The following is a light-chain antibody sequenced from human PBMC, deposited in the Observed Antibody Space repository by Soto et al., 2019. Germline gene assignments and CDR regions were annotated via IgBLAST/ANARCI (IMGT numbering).Light chain of an antibody. Sequence: DIVLTQSPGTLSLSPGERATLSCRASQSVSSSYLAWYQQKPGQAPRLLTYGASIRATGIPDRFSGSGSGTDFTLTISRLEPEDFAVYYCQQYGSSPLTFGGGTKVEIK. CDR2: GAS. CDR3: QQYGSSPLT. V-gene: IGKV3-20*01. J-gene: IGKJ4*01. CDR1: QSVSSSY.